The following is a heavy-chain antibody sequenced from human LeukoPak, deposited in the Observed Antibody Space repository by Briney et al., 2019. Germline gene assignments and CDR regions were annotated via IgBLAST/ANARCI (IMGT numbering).Heavy chain of an antibody. CDR3: ARSEWLRFADYYYMDV. CDR2: INPNSGGT. CDR1: GYTFTGYY. Sequence: ASVKVSCKASGYTFTGYYMHWVRQAPGQGLEWMGWINPNSGGTNYAQKFQGRVTMTRDTSISTAYMELSRLRSDDTAVYYCARSEWLRFADYYYMDVWGKGTTVTVSS. D-gene: IGHD5-12*01. J-gene: IGHJ6*03. V-gene: IGHV1-2*02.